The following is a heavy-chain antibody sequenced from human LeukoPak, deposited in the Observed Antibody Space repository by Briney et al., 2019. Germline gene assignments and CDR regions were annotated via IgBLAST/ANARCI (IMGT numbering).Heavy chain of an antibody. V-gene: IGHV4-31*03. Sequence: SETLSLTCTVSGGSISSGGYYWSWIHQHPGTGLEWIGYIYYSGSTYYNPSLKSRVTISVDTSKNQFSLKLSSVTAADTAVYYCARVAALDLAVDYWGQGTLVTVSS. CDR1: GGSISSGGYY. J-gene: IGHJ4*02. CDR3: ARVAALDLAVDY. CDR2: IYYSGST. D-gene: IGHD2-15*01.